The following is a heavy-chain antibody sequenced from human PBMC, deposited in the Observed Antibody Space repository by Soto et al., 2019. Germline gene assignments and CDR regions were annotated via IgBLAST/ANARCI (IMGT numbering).Heavy chain of an antibody. CDR3: AIIGRAEQTGGDY. D-gene: IGHD1-26*01. J-gene: IGHJ4*02. V-gene: IGHV4-34*01. CDR2: INHSGTT. CDR1: GGSFSGYY. Sequence: LSLPCAVYGGSFSGYYWSWIRQPPGKGLEWIGEINHSGTTTYNPSLKSRVTISVDTSTNHFSLKLSSVTAADTAVYYCAIIGRAEQTGGDYWGQGTLVTVSS.